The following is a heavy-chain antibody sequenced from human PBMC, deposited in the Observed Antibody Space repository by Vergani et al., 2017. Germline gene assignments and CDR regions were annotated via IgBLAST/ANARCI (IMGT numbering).Heavy chain of an antibody. V-gene: IGHV3-30*02. CDR3: TTAGAGDCRGASYYDFFEY. D-gene: IGHD2-15*01. J-gene: IGHJ4*02. CDR1: GYTFTNYG. Sequence: QVQLVESGGGVVQPGGSLRLSCAVSGYTFTNYGMHWVCQAPGKGLEWVAFTRYDGIVEYYGDSVSGRFTISRDNSKNTLYLQMNRLRPEDTAVYYCTTAGAGDCRGASYYDFFEYWGQGTLVTVAS. CDR2: TRYDGIVE.